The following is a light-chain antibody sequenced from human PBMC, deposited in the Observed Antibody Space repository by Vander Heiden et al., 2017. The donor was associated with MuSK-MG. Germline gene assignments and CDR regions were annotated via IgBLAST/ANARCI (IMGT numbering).Light chain of an antibody. J-gene: IGKJ3*01. CDR1: QSVSSY. V-gene: IGKV3-11*01. CDR2: DAS. Sequence: EIVMTQSPATLSVSPGERATLSCRASQSVSSYLAWYQQKPGQAPRLLIYDASKRATGIPARFSGSGSGTDFTLTISSLEPEDFAVYYCQQRTTGFTFGHGTKLDIK. CDR3: QQRTTGFT.